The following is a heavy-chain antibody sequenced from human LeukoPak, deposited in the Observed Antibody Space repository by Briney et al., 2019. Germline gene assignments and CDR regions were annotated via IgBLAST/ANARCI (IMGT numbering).Heavy chain of an antibody. V-gene: IGHV3-23*01. CDR3: AKYDPLARGKVKDCSSTSCYTPYLDH. Sequence: PGGSLRLSCAASGFTFSSYAMSWVRQAPGKGLEWVSAISGSGGNTYYADSVKGRFTISRDNSKNTLSLQMNSLRAEDTAVYYCAKYDPLARGKVKDCSSTSCYTPYLDHWGQGTLVTVSS. CDR2: ISGSGGNT. CDR1: GFTFSSYA. J-gene: IGHJ4*02. D-gene: IGHD2-2*02.